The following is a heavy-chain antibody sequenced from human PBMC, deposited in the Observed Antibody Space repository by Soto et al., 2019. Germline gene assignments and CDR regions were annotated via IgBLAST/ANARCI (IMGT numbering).Heavy chain of an antibody. CDR1: GGSFSTYY. V-gene: IGHV4-59*08. CDR2: IFYSGYT. J-gene: IGHJ1*01. CDR3: VRHGTGSYFHH. D-gene: IGHD1-1*01. Sequence: SETLSLTRTVSGGSFSTYYWSWIRQPPGKGLEWIGFIFYSGYTNYNPSLKSRVTISIDTSTNQLSLKLSSVTAADTAVYYCVRHGTGSYFHHWGQGTLVTVSS.